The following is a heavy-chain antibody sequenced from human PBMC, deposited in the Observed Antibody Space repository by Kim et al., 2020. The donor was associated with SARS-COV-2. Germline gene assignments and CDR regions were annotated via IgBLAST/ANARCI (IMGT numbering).Heavy chain of an antibody. CDR3: AREGTTVTTPFDI. J-gene: IGHJ3*02. V-gene: IGHV1-18*01. Sequence: AQKTQGRVTMTTDTSTSTAYMELRSLRSDDTAVYYCAREGTTVTTPFDIWGQGTMVTVSS. D-gene: IGHD4-17*01.